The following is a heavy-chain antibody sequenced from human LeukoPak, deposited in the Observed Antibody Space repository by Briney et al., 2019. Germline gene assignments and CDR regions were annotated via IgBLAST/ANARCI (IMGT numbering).Heavy chain of an antibody. D-gene: IGHD2-21*02. V-gene: IGHV3-30*03. CDR1: GFTFSSYG. CDR2: ISYDRSNK. CDR3: ARDPGGGDFPFEY. J-gene: IGHJ4*02. Sequence: GGSLRLSCAAFGFTFSSYGKHWVRQAPGKGLEWVAVISYDRSNKYYADSVKGRFTISRDNAKNSLYLQMNSLRAEDTAVYYCARDPGGGDFPFEYWGQGTPVTVSS.